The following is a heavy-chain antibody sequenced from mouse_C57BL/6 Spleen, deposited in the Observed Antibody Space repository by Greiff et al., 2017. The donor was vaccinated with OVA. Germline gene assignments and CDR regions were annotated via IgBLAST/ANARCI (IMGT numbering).Heavy chain of an antibody. J-gene: IGHJ2*01. Sequence: QVQLQQPGAELVKPGASVKMSCKASGYTFTSYWITWVKQRPGQGLEWIGDIYPGSGSTNYNEKFKSKATLTVDTSSSTAYMQLSSLTSEDSAVYYCARSDITTVVTDYWGQGTTRTVSS. D-gene: IGHD1-1*01. V-gene: IGHV1-55*01. CDR2: IYPGSGST. CDR3: ARSDITTVVTDY. CDR1: GYTFTSYW.